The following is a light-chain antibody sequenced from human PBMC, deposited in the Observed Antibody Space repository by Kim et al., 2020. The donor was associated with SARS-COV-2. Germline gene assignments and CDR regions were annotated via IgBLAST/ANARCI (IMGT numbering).Light chain of an antibody. CDR2: DAS. CDR3: QQRYNWPPT. V-gene: IGKV3-11*01. J-gene: IGKJ2*01. CDR1: QSVNSY. Sequence: LSPGERATLSCRASQSVNSYLAWYQQKPGQAPRLLIQDASNRATGIPARFSGSGSGTDFALTISSLEPEDSAVYYCQQRYNWPPTFGQGTKLEI.